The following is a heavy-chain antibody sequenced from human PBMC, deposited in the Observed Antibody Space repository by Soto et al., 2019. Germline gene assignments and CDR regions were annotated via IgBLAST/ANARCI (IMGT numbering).Heavy chain of an antibody. V-gene: IGHV4-59*01. CDR3: ARDRRSITIFGVVKEDAFDI. D-gene: IGHD3-3*01. CDR1: GGSISIYY. CDR2: IYYSGST. Sequence: SETLSLTYTVSGGSISIYYWSWIRQPPGKGLEWIGYIYYSGSTNYNPSLKSRVTISVDTSKNQFSLKLSSVTAADTAVYYCARDRRSITIFGVVKEDAFDIWGQGTMVTV. J-gene: IGHJ3*02.